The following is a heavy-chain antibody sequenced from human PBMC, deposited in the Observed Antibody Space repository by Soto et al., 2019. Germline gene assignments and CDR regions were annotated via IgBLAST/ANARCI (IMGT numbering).Heavy chain of an antibody. CDR1: GFTFNNYA. CDR2: ISGGDANT. V-gene: IGHV3-23*01. J-gene: IGHJ4*02. D-gene: IGHD2-15*01. Sequence: GGSLRLSCAASGFTFNNYAMSWVRQAPGKGLEWVSAISGGDANTYYADSVKGRFTISRDNSKNMLYLQMNSLRAEDTALYYCAKGGTSYSPPPDYWGQGTLVTVSS. CDR3: AKGGTSYSPPPDY.